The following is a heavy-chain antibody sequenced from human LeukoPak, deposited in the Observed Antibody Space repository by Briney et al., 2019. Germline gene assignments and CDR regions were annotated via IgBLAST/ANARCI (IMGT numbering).Heavy chain of an antibody. CDR1: GYTFTGYY. V-gene: IGHV1-2*02. Sequence: ASVKVSCKASGYTFTGYYMHWVRQAPGQGLEWMGWINPNSGGTNYAQKFQDRVTMTRDTSISTAYMELSRLRSDDTAVYYCAREGVGATILDYWGQGTLVTVSS. J-gene: IGHJ4*02. D-gene: IGHD1-26*01. CDR3: AREGVGATILDY. CDR2: INPNSGGT.